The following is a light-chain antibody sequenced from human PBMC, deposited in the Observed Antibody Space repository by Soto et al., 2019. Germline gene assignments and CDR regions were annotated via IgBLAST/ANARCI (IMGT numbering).Light chain of an antibody. Sequence: DIQMTQSPSSVSASVGDRVTITCRASQAIDSWLAWYQQKPGEAPKLLIFTGSLLHSGVPPRFSGSGSGTDFTLTISSLQPEDFAFYYCQQYGISPYSFGQGTKVDIK. J-gene: IGKJ2*03. CDR3: QQYGISPYS. CDR1: QAIDSW. V-gene: IGKV1-12*01. CDR2: TGS.